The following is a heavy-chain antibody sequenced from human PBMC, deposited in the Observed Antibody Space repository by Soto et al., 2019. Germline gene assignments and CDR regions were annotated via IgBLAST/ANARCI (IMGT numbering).Heavy chain of an antibody. D-gene: IGHD3-9*01. V-gene: IGHV4-34*01. CDR2: INHSGST. CDR3: ARIGRYFDWFTFDY. J-gene: IGHJ4*02. Sequence: QVQLQQWGAGRLTPSETLSLTCAVYGGSFSGYYWSWIRQPPGKGLEWIGEINHSGSTNYNPSLRCRVTISVDTSKNQVSLKLSSVTAADTAVYYCARIGRYFDWFTFDYWGQGTLVTVSS. CDR1: GGSFSGYY.